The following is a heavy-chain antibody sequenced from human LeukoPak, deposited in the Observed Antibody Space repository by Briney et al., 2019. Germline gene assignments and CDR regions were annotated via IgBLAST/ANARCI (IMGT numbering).Heavy chain of an antibody. V-gene: IGHV4-59*08. J-gene: IGHJ5*02. CDR1: GGSISSYY. Sequence: SETLSLTCTVSGGSISSYYWSWIRQPPGKGLEWIGYIYYSGSTYYNPSLKSRVTISVDTSKNQFSLKLSSVTAADTAVYYCARAPRELLLNWFDPWGQGTLVTVSS. CDR3: ARAPRELLLNWFDP. CDR2: IYYSGST. D-gene: IGHD2-15*01.